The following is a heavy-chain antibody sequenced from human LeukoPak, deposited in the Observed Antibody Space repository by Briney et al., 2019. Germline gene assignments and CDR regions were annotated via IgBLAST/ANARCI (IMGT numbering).Heavy chain of an antibody. CDR1: GFTFSSYE. CDR3: AKDASDDYYYYMDV. V-gene: IGHV3-48*03. D-gene: IGHD1-26*01. Sequence: GGSLRLSCAASGFTFSSYEMNWVRQAPGKGLEWVSYISSSGSTIYYADSVKGRFTISRDNAKNSLYLQMNSLRAEDMALYYCAKDASDDYYYYMDVWGKGTTVTVSS. CDR2: ISSSGSTI. J-gene: IGHJ6*03.